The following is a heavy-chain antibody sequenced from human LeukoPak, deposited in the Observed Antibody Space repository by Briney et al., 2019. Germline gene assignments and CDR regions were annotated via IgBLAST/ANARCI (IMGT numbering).Heavy chain of an antibody. V-gene: IGHV3-23*01. Sequence: PGGSLRLSCAASGFSFNNYVMSWVRQAPGKGLEWVSAISGDGARTYYADSVKGRFTISRDNSKNTLYLQMNSLRAEDTAVYYCAYSSSWYSPIDYWGQGTLVTVSS. CDR3: AYSSSWYSPIDY. J-gene: IGHJ4*02. CDR2: ISGDGART. D-gene: IGHD6-13*01. CDR1: GFSFNNYV.